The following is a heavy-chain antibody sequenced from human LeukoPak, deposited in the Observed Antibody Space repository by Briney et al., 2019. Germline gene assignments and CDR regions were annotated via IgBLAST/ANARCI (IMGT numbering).Heavy chain of an antibody. J-gene: IGHJ3*02. CDR1: GFTVSSYG. V-gene: IGHV3-66*01. D-gene: IGHD2-8*01. Sequence: GGSLRLSCAASGFTVSSYGMNWVRQPPGKGLEWVSVIYSGGSTYYADSVKGRFTISRDNSKNTLYLQMNSLRAEGTAVYYCARESHGHAFDIWGQGTMVTVSS. CDR3: ARESHGHAFDI. CDR2: IYSGGST.